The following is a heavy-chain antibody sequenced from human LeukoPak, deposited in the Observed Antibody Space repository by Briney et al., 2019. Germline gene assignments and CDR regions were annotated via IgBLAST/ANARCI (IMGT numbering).Heavy chain of an antibody. CDR2: INSDGNNT. V-gene: IGHV3-74*01. Sequence: GGSLRLSCAASGFTFSGYWMHWVRQAPGKGLVWVSRINSDGNNTNYADSVKGRFTISRDNAKNTLYLQMNSLRAEDTAVYYCAARGDSSGRSLDHWGQGTLVTVSS. J-gene: IGHJ4*02. CDR1: GFTFSGYW. CDR3: AARGDSSGRSLDH. D-gene: IGHD3-22*01.